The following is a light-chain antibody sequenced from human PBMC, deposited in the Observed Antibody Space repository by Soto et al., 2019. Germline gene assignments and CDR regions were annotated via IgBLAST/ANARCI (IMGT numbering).Light chain of an antibody. CDR1: SSDVGGYNF. J-gene: IGLJ3*02. CDR2: EVA. V-gene: IGLV2-14*03. CDR3: CSHSSSITWM. Sequence: QSSLTQTASVSGSPGQSITMSCTGTSSDVGGYNFVSWYQQHPGKAPKLIVHEVANRLSGVSGRFSGSKSSNTAFLTISGLQAEDEAVYYCCSHSSSITWMFGGGTKLTVL.